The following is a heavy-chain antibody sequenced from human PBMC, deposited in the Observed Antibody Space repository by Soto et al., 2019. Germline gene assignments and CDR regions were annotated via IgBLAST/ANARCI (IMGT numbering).Heavy chain of an antibody. CDR3: AKDLET. CDR2: ISYDGSNK. D-gene: IGHD1-1*01. Sequence: GGSLRLSCAASGFTFTRHGMHWVRQAPGKGLEWVAVISYDGSNKYYADSVKGRLAISRDNSNSTLYLQMNSLRFEDTAIYYCAKDLETWGQGTLVTVSS. CDR1: GFTFTRHG. J-gene: IGHJ4*02. V-gene: IGHV3-30*18.